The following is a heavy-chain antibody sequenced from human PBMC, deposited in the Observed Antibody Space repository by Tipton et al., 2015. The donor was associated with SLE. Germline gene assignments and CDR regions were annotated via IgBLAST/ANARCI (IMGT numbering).Heavy chain of an antibody. J-gene: IGHJ2*01. CDR2: IDGEGGST. V-gene: IGHV3-64D*08. D-gene: IGHD6-19*01. CDR1: GFNFENYG. Sequence: SLRLSCSGSGFNFENYGMHWVRQAPGKGLEHVSAIDGEGGSTFYADSVKGRFTISRDNSKNTLYLQMSSLRAEDTAVYHCAKNQEAVPASIWYFDLWGRGTMVSVSS. CDR3: AKNQEAVPASIWYFDL.